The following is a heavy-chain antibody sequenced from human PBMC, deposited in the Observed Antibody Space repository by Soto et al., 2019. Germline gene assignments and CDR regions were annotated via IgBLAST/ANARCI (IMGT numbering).Heavy chain of an antibody. CDR3: AITTSTVSYWFDP. Sequence: GGSLRLSCAASGFSFSGYWMSWVRQAPGKGPEWVANIKEDGTEQHYVDSVKGRFTISRDNSENSLFLQMNNLRAADSAIYYCAITTSTVSYWFDPWGPGTQVTVSS. D-gene: IGHD4-4*01. CDR2: IKEDGTEQ. J-gene: IGHJ5*02. V-gene: IGHV3-7*03. CDR1: GFSFSGYW.